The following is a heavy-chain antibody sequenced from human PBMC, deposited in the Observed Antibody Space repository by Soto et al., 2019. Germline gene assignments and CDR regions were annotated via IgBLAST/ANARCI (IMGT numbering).Heavy chain of an antibody. D-gene: IGHD2-15*01. Sequence: PGGSLRLSCAVSGFTFCDYYMSWIRQAPGKGLRWISYISGSDNTIYYADSVKGRFTISRDSAKKSIYLQMNSLRAEDTAVYYCARVATACSGGRCYSSYFDSWGQGTLVTVSS. CDR3: ARVATACSGGRCYSSYFDS. CDR2: ISGSDNTI. V-gene: IGHV3-11*01. CDR1: GFTFCDYY. J-gene: IGHJ4*02.